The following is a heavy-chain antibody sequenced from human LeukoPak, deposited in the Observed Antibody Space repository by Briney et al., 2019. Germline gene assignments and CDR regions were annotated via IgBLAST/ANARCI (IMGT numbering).Heavy chain of an antibody. CDR2: IYYSGST. V-gene: IGHV4-39*07. D-gene: IGHD1-26*01. CDR3: TRGGELMNF. Sequence: SETLSLTCTVSGGSISGYYWGWIRQPPGKGLEWIGSIYYSGSTNYNPSLKSRVTISIDASKNQFSLRLSSVTAADTAVYYCTRGGELMNFWGQGTLVTVSS. J-gene: IGHJ4*02. CDR1: GGSISGYY.